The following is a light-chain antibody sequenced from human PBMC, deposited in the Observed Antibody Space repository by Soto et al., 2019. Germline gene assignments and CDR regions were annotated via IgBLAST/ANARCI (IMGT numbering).Light chain of an antibody. Sequence: QSALTQPASVSGSPGQSITISCTGTSSDVGGYNHVSWYQHSPGKAPKLILFAVSDRPSGVSHRFSGSKSGNTASLTISGLQAEDEADYYCCSYTCLSTVVFGGGTQLPVL. J-gene: IGLJ2*01. V-gene: IGLV2-14*01. CDR2: AVS. CDR1: SSDVGGYNH. CDR3: CSYTCLSTVV.